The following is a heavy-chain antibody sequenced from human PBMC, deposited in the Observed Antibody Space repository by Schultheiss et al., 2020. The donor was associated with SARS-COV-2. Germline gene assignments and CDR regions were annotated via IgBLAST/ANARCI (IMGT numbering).Heavy chain of an antibody. D-gene: IGHD2-2*02. CDR2: ISSSSTI. Sequence: GESLKISCAASGFTFSNYAMNWVRQAPGKGLEWVSSISSSSTIYYADSVKGRFTISRDNSKNTLYLQMNSLRAEDTAVYYCAKSYCSSTSCYTAFAESHYYYYYGMDVWGQGTTVTVSS. CDR1: GFTFSNYA. J-gene: IGHJ6*02. V-gene: IGHV3-23*01. CDR3: AKSYCSSTSCYTAFAESHYYYYYGMDV.